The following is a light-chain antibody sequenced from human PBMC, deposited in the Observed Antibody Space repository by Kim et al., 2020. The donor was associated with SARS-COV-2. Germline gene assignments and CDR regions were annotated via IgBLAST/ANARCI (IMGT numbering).Light chain of an antibody. J-gene: IGKJ1*01. CDR2: AAS. CDR1: QSIGSN. Sequence: EIVVTLSPATLSVSPGETATLSCRARQSIGSNLAWYQQKPGQAPRLLIYAASTRAPGIPGRFSGSGSGTEFTLTISSLQSEDFAVYYCQQYKNWPPWTFGQGTKVDIK. CDR3: QQYKNWPPWT. V-gene: IGKV3-15*01.